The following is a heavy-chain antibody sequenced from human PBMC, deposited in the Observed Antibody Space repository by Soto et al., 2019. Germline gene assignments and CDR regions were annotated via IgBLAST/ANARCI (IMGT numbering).Heavy chain of an antibody. Sequence: SETLSLTCTVSGGSISSGGYYWSWIRQHPGKGLEWIGYIYYSGSTYYNPSLKSRVTISVDTSKNQFSLKLSSVTAADTAVYYCARRDYYGSGSYDWFDPWGQGTLVTVSS. V-gene: IGHV4-31*03. CDR3: ARRDYYGSGSYDWFDP. CDR2: IYYSGST. CDR1: GGSISSGGYY. D-gene: IGHD3-10*01. J-gene: IGHJ5*02.